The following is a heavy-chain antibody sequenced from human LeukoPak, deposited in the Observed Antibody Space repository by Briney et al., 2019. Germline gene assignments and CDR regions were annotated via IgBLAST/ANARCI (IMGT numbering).Heavy chain of an antibody. D-gene: IGHD3-22*01. CDR3: ARETFYDSSGGFDY. Sequence: GGPLRLSCAASGFTFSSYSMNWVRQAPGKGLEWVSSISSSSSSYIYYADSVKGRFTISRDNAKNSLYLQMNSLRAEDTAVYYCARETFYDSSGGFDYWGQGTLVTVSS. V-gene: IGHV3-21*01. CDR1: GFTFSSYS. J-gene: IGHJ4*02. CDR2: ISSSSSSYI.